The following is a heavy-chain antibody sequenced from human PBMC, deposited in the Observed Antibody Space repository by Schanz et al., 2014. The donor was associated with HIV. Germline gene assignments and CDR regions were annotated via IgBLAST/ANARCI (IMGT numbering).Heavy chain of an antibody. V-gene: IGHV3-30-3*01. J-gene: IGHJ4*02. CDR3: ARGGIWEWDQPDFDY. D-gene: IGHD2-15*01. CDR1: GFTFSNYA. Sequence: QVQLGESGGGVVQPGRSLRLSCAVSGFTFSNYAMHWVRQAPGKGPEWGAVISYDGSNKYYADSVKGRFTISRDNSKNTLYLQVNSLRAEDTAVYYCARGGIWEWDQPDFDYWGQGTLVTVSS. CDR2: ISYDGSNK.